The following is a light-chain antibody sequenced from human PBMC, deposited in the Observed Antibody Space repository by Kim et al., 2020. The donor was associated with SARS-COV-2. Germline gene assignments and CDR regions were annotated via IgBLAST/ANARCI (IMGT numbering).Light chain of an antibody. Sequence: SPGERATLSCSASQSVSSNYLAWYQQKPGQAPRLLIYGASSRATGIPDRFSGSESGTDFTLSINRLEPEDFAVYYCQQYGTSPETFGGGTKVDIK. CDR3: QQYGTSPET. J-gene: IGKJ4*01. CDR1: QSVSSNY. V-gene: IGKV3-20*01. CDR2: GAS.